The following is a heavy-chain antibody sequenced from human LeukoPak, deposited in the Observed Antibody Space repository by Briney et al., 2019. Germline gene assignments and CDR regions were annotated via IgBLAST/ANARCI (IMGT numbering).Heavy chain of an antibody. Sequence: SETLSLTCAVYGGSFSGYYWSWIRQPPGKGLEWIGEINHSGSTNYNPSLKSRVTISVDTSKNQFSLKLSSVTAADTAVYYCARGYYDSSGYYGSFGYWGQGTLVTVSP. D-gene: IGHD3-22*01. CDR3: ARGYYDSSGYYGSFGY. CDR2: INHSGST. CDR1: GGSFSGYY. J-gene: IGHJ4*02. V-gene: IGHV4-34*01.